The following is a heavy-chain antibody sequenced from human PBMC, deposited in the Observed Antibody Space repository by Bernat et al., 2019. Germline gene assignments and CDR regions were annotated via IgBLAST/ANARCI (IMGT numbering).Heavy chain of an antibody. CDR2: IWYDGSNK. J-gene: IGHJ2*01. CDR3: ARDPDGSSWYFWYFDL. CDR1: GFTFSSYG. Sequence: QVQLVESGGGVVQPGRSLRLSCAASGFTFSSYGMHWARQAPGKGLEWVAVIWYDGSNKYYADSVKGRFTISRDNSKNTLYLQMNSLRAEDTAVYYCARDPDGSSWYFWYFDLWGRGTLVTVSS. V-gene: IGHV3-33*01. D-gene: IGHD6-13*01.